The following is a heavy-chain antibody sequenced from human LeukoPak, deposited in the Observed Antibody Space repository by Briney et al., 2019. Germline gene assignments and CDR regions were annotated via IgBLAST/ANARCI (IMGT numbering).Heavy chain of an antibody. D-gene: IGHD4-17*01. V-gene: IGHV3-64*01. CDR3: ARSVTTPPFDY. CDR1: GFTFSSYA. J-gene: IGHJ4*02. CDR2: ISSNGGST. Sequence: GGSLRLSCAASGFTFSSYAMPWVRQAPGKGLEYVSAISSNGGSTYYANSVKGRFTISRDNSKNTLYLQMGSLRAEDMAVYYCARSVTTPPFDYWGQGTLVTVSS.